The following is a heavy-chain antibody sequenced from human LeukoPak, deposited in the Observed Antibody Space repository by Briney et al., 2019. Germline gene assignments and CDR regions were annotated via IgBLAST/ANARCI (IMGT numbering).Heavy chain of an antibody. CDR1: GGSIGGYY. D-gene: IGHD5-24*01. V-gene: IGHV4-4*07. J-gene: IGHJ6*02. CDR2: IYPSGST. CDR3: ARMAASYYYHSMDV. Sequence: SETLSLTCTVSGGSIGGYYWSWIRQPAGKGLEWIGRIYPSGSTNCNPSLKSRVTLPIDMSRNHFSLNMISVTAADTAVYFCARMAASYYYHSMDVWGQGTTVTVSS.